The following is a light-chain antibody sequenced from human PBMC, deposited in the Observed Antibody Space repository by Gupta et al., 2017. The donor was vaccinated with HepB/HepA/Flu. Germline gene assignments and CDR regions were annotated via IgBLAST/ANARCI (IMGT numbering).Light chain of an antibody. CDR2: GAS. V-gene: IGKV3-20*01. CDR3: QQEGSSPRN. Sequence: EIVLTQSPGTLSLSPGERATLSCRASQSVSSSYLAWYQQKPGQAPRLLIYGASSRATGIPDRFSGSGSGTDFTLTISRLEPEDFAVYYCQQEGSSPRNFGQGTKLEIK. J-gene: IGKJ2*02. CDR1: QSVSSSY.